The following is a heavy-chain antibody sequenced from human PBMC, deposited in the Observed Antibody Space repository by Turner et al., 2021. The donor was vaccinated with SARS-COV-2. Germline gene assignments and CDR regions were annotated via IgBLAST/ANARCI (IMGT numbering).Heavy chain of an antibody. CDR3: ARLMDTAMDYYGTDV. D-gene: IGHD5-18*01. CDR2: IYYSGSA. J-gene: IGHJ6*02. CDR1: GGPISSSSYY. Sequence: QLQLLESGPGLVKPSETLSRTCTVSGGPISSSSYYWGWIRQPPGKGLEWMGNIYYSGSAYYNPSLKSRVTISVDPSKNQFSLKLTSVTAADTAVYYCARLMDTAMDYYGTDVWGQGTTVTVSS. V-gene: IGHV4-39*01.